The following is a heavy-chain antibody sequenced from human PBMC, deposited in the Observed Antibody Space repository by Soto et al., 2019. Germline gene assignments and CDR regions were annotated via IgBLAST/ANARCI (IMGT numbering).Heavy chain of an antibody. CDR1: GGTFSDSV. CDR2: IVPIFGKA. CDR3: AKGRDGSNHYLDY. V-gene: IGHV1-69*01. Sequence: QVQLVQSGPEVKKPGSSVKVSCKASGGTFSDSVTSWVRQAPGQGLEWMGGIVPIFGKANLAEKFQDRVTITADESTSTAYMKLSILRSEDTAVYYCAKGRDGSNHYLDYWGQGTLVTVSS. D-gene: IGHD1-1*01. J-gene: IGHJ4*02.